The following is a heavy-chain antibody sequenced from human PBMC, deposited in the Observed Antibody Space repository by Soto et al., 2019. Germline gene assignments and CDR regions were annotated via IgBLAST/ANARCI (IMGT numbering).Heavy chain of an antibody. CDR3: ARDLPQGIAVAGTPRTYYYYGMDV. Sequence: PSETLSLACTVSGGSISSYYWSWIRQPAGKGLEWIGRIYTSGSTNYNPSLKSRVTMSVDTSKNQFSLKLSSVTAADTAVYYCARDLPQGIAVAGTPRTYYYYGMDVWGQGTTVT. CDR1: GGSISSYY. J-gene: IGHJ6*02. CDR2: IYTSGST. D-gene: IGHD6-19*01. V-gene: IGHV4-4*07.